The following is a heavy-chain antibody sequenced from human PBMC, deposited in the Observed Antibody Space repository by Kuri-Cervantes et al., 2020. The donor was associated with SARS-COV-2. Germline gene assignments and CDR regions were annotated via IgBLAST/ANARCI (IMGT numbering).Heavy chain of an antibody. V-gene: IGHV4-30-4*01. Sequence: SETLSLTCTVSGGSISSRDYYWSWIRQPPGKGLEWIGYIYYGGSSYNPSLKSRVTISVDTSKNQFSLNLNSVTAADTAVYYCARDGSKWGWNWFDPWGQGTLVTVSS. CDR3: ARDGSKWGWNWFDP. CDR1: GGSISSRDYY. J-gene: IGHJ5*02. CDR2: IYYGGS. D-gene: IGHD3-10*01.